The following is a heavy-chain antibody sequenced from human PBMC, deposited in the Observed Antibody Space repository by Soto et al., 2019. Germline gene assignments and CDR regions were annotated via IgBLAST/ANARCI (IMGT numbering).Heavy chain of an antibody. CDR2: VYYSGST. CDR3: ARAYDYQPGDY. J-gene: IGHJ4*02. D-gene: IGHD3-16*01. V-gene: IGHV4-59*01. Sequence: SETLSLTCSASGGSISGYYWSWSRQPPGKGLEWIGYVYYSGSTKYNPSLKSRVTISVDTSNNLFSLKLTSVTAADTAIYYCARAYDYQPGDYWGQGTPVTVSS. CDR1: GGSISGYY.